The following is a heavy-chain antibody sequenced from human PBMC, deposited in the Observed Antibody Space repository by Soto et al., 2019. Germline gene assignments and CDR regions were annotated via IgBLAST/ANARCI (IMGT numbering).Heavy chain of an antibody. CDR2: ISNDGSSN. D-gene: IGHD3-22*01. V-gene: IGHV3-30-3*01. J-gene: IGHJ4*02. Sequence: QVQLVESGGGVAQPGRSLRLSCAASGFTFSNYAMHWVRQAPGKGLEWLTVISNDGSSNDFADSVKGRFTIYRDNSKSTLYIQINSLRTGDTAVYYCARGEDLYGTIGYSPVLDYWGQGTLVTVSS. CDR1: GFTFSNYA. CDR3: ARGEDLYGTIGYSPVLDY.